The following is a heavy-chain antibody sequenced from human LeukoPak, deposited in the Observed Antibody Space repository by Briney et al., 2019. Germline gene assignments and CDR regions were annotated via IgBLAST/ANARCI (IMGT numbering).Heavy chain of an antibody. Sequence: GGSLRLSCAASGFTFSSYAMSWVRQAPGKGLEWVSAISGSGGSTYYADSVKGRFTISRDNSKNTLYLQMNSLRAEDTAVYYCAKVPPMVRGVTYYFDYWGQETLVTVPS. CDR2: ISGSGGST. V-gene: IGHV3-23*01. CDR3: AKVPPMVRGVTYYFDY. CDR1: GFTFSSYA. J-gene: IGHJ4*02. D-gene: IGHD3-10*01.